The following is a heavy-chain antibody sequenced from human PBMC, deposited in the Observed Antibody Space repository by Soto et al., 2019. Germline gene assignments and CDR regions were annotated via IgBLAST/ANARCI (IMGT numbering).Heavy chain of an antibody. V-gene: IGHV4-4*07. CDR3: ARDPHDDYWSGYSARFDP. Sequence: SETLSLTCTVSGGSISSYYWSWIRQPAGKGLEWIGRIYTSGSTNYNPSLKSRVTMSVDTSKNQFSLKLSSVPAADTAVYYCARDPHDDYWSGYSARFDPWGQGTLVTVSS. J-gene: IGHJ5*02. D-gene: IGHD3-3*01. CDR1: GGSISSYY. CDR2: IYTSGST.